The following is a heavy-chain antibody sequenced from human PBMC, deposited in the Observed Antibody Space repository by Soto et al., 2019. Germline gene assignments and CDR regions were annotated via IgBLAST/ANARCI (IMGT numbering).Heavy chain of an antibody. CDR3: ARDLEMTTIGGFGY. Sequence: QVQLVQSGAEVKKPGASVKVSCKASGYTFTAYYVHWVRQAPGQGLEWMGRVNPHSRGTNYAQKFPGRVTLTSDTSISTTYMGLSKLKSDDTAVYYCARDLEMTTIGGFGYWGQGTLVTVSS. CDR1: GYTFTAYY. CDR2: VNPHSRGT. D-gene: IGHD4-4*01. J-gene: IGHJ4*02. V-gene: IGHV1-2*06.